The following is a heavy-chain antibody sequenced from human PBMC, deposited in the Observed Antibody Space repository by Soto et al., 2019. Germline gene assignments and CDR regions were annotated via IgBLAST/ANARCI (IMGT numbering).Heavy chain of an antibody. D-gene: IGHD4-17*01. J-gene: IGHJ4*02. CDR3: ARLWTTVNTVDY. CDR1: GDSFTSYW. CDR2: IYPGDPDS. Sequence: GESLKISYKGSGDSFTSYWIGRVRQMPGKGREWRGIIYPGDPDSRYSPSFQGQVTISADKSINTAYLRSSSLKASDNAMYYCARLWTTVNTVDYWAQGTLVTVSS. V-gene: IGHV5-51*01.